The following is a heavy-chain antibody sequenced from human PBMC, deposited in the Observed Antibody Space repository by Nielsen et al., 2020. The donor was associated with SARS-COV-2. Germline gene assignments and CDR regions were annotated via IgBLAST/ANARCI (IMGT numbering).Heavy chain of an antibody. CDR2: IYPGDSDT. Sequence: GGSLRLSCKGSGYSFTSYWIGWVRQMPGKGLEWMGIIYPGDSDTRYSPSFQGHVTISADKSISTAYLQRSSLKASDTAMYYCARWSPGIAVAGNPGYYGMDVWGQGTTVTVSS. V-gene: IGHV5-51*01. D-gene: IGHD6-19*01. J-gene: IGHJ6*02. CDR1: GYSFTSYW. CDR3: ARWSPGIAVAGNPGYYGMDV.